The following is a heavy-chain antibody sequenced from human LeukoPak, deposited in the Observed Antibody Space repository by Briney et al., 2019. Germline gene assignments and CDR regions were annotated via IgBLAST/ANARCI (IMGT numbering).Heavy chain of an antibody. D-gene: IGHD3-22*01. Sequence: PSETLSLTCAVSGGSISSYYWSWIRQPPGKGLEWIGYIYYSGSTNYNPSLKSRVTISVDTSKNQFSLKLSSVTAADTAVYYCARDRGYDSSGTRGSLDYWGQGTLVTVSS. J-gene: IGHJ4*02. CDR2: IYYSGST. CDR1: GGSISSYY. CDR3: ARDRGYDSSGTRGSLDY. V-gene: IGHV4-59*01.